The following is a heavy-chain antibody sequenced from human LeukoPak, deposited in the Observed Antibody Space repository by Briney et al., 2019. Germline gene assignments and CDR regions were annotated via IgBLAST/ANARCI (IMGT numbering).Heavy chain of an antibody. CDR1: GFTFSSYS. D-gene: IGHD4-23*01. Sequence: GGSLILSCAASGFTFSSYSMNWVRQAPGKGLEWVSYISSSSSTIYYADSVKGRFTISRDNAKNSLYLQMNILRDEDTAVYYCARTFYGGNSRGFDYWGQGTLVTVSS. CDR3: ARTFYGGNSRGFDY. J-gene: IGHJ4*02. CDR2: ISSSSSTI. V-gene: IGHV3-48*02.